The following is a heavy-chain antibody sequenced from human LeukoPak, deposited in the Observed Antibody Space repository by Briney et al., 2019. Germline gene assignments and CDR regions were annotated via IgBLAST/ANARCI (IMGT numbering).Heavy chain of an antibody. Sequence: GGSLRLSCAASGLTFNIYSMLWVRQARGEGLGWVSSISTDSSHIFYADSVKGRFTIFRDNAKNSLYLQMNSLRAEDTAVYYCARDLMGIAYRGAFYYWGQGTLVTVSS. CDR2: ISTDSSHI. CDR3: ARDLMGIAYRGAFYY. CDR1: GLTFNIYS. J-gene: IGHJ4*02. V-gene: IGHV3-21*04. D-gene: IGHD6-13*01.